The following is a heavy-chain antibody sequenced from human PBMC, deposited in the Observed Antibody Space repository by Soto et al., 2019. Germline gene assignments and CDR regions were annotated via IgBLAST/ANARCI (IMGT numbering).Heavy chain of an antibody. Sequence: GGSLRLSCAASGFTFSNYWMHWVRQAPGKGLEWVSLVSATAGTTYYTDSVKGRFTISRDNSRNTVYLQMNSLRADDTAVYYCAKDRLAGGFDYWGQGTLVTAPQ. D-gene: IGHD3-16*01. CDR1: GFTFSNYW. CDR3: AKDRLAGGFDY. J-gene: IGHJ4*02. V-gene: IGHV3-23*01. CDR2: VSATAGTT.